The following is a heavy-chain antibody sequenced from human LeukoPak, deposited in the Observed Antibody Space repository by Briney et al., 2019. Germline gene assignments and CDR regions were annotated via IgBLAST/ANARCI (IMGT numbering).Heavy chain of an antibody. D-gene: IGHD6-19*01. CDR2: ITDTGDRT. CDR3: ARDPRPGYSDGWYYFDY. V-gene: IGHV3-23*01. CDR1: AFSFSTYA. J-gene: IGHJ4*02. Sequence: GGSLRLSCAASAFSFSTYAMSWVRQAPGKGLEWVSSITDTGDRTYYTDSVKGRFTISRDNSWNTLSLQMNNLRGEDTARYYCARDPRPGYSDGWYYFDYWGQGALVTVSS.